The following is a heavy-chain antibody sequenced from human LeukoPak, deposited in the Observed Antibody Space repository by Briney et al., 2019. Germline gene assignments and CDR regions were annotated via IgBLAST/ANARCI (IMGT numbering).Heavy chain of an antibody. CDR3: AKEGLWFGELLLRGPFDY. J-gene: IGHJ4*02. CDR1: GFTFSSYS. Sequence: GGSLRLSCAASGFTFSSYSMNWVRQAPGKGLEWVSYISSSSSTIYYADSVKGRFTISRDNAKNSLYLQMNSLRAEDTAVYYCAKEGLWFGELLLRGPFDYWGQGTLVTVSS. V-gene: IGHV3-48*01. D-gene: IGHD3-10*01. CDR2: ISSSSSTI.